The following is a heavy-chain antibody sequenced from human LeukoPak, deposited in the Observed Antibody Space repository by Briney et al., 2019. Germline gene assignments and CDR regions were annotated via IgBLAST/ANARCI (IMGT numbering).Heavy chain of an antibody. V-gene: IGHV1-8*01. CDR1: GYTFTSYD. D-gene: IGHD3-9*01. CDR2: MNPNSGNT. J-gene: IGHJ4*02. CDR3: ARSPRPRVLRYFDWSRQYYFDY. Sequence: ASVKVSCKASGYTFTSYDINWVRQATGQGLEWMGWMNPNSGNTGYAQKFQGRVTMTRNTSISTAYMELSSLRSEDTAVYYCARSPRPRVLRYFDWSRQYYFDYWGQGTLVTVSS.